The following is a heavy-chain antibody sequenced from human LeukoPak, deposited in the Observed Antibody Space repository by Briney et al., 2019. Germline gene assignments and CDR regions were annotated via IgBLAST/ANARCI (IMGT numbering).Heavy chain of an antibody. V-gene: IGHV4-59*01. CDR2: ISDTGST. J-gene: IGHJ4*02. CDR1: GGSISSYY. CDR3: ARSSGWQHDY. D-gene: IGHD6-19*01. Sequence: SETLSLTCTVSGGSISSYYWSWIRQPPGKGLEWIGYISDTGSTNFKPSLKSRVTISIDTSKNQLSLELSSVTAADTAVYYCARSSGWQHDYWGQGTLVTVSS.